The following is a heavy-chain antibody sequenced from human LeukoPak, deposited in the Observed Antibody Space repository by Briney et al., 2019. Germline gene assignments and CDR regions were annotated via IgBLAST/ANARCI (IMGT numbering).Heavy chain of an antibody. CDR1: GFTFSSYS. V-gene: IGHV3-21*01. Sequence: GGSLRLSCAASGFTFSSYSMNWVRQAPGKGLEWVSSISSSSSYIYYADSVKGRFTISRDNAKNSLYLQMNSLRAEDTAAYYCARYIAAAGLDYWGQGTLVTVSS. CDR3: ARYIAAAGLDY. D-gene: IGHD6-13*01. J-gene: IGHJ4*02. CDR2: ISSSSSYI.